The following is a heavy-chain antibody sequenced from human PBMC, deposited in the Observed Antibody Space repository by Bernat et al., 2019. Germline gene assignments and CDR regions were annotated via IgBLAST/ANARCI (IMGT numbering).Heavy chain of an antibody. CDR2: MNPNSGNT. J-gene: IGHJ3*02. CDR1: GYTFTSYD. CDR3: AVLGYCSSTSCYARAFDI. D-gene: IGHD2-2*01. V-gene: IGHV1-8*01. Sequence: QVQLVQSGAEVKKPGASVKVSCKASGYTFTSYDINWVRQATGQGLEWMGWMNPNSGNTGYAQKFQGRVTMTRNTSISTAYLELSSLRYEDTAVYYCAVLGYCSSTSCYARAFDIWGQGTMVTVSS.